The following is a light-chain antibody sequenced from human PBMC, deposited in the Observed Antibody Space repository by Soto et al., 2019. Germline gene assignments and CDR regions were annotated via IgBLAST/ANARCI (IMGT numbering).Light chain of an antibody. V-gene: IGLV2-11*01. CDR2: DVT. J-gene: IGLJ3*02. CDR1: SSDVGGYNF. CDR3: TSYAGTYTLWV. Sequence: QYALTQPRSVSGSPGQSVTISCTGSSSDVGGYNFVSWYQQYPGKAPKLIIYDVTKRPSGVPSRFSGSKSGNTASLTISGLLAADEADYYCTSYAGTYTLWVFGGGTKLTVL.